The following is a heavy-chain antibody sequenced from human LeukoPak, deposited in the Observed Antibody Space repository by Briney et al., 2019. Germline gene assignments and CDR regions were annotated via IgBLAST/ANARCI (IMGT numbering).Heavy chain of an antibody. J-gene: IGHJ6*02. CDR1: GRSISSSSYY. CDR2: IYYSGCT. CDR3: ATSGYYGSGSYYYYYGMDV. D-gene: IGHD3-10*01. V-gene: IGHV4-39*01. Sequence: SETLSLTCTVSGRSISSSSYYWGWIRQPPGKGLEWIGSIYYSGCTYYNPSLKSRVTISVDTSKNQFSLKLSSVTAADTAVYYCATSGYYGSGSYYYYYGMDVWGQGTTVTVSS.